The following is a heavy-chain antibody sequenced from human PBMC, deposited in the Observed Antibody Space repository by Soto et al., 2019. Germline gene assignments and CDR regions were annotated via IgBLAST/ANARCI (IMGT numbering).Heavy chain of an antibody. CDR1: GYTFTSYY. V-gene: IGHV1-46*01. CDR3: ARPHPLTGTTGTWFDP. Sequence: ASVKLYCKASGYTFTSYYMHWVRQAPGQGLEWMGIINPSGGSTSYAQKFQGRDTMTRDTSASTVYMELSSLRSEDTAVYYCARPHPLTGTTGTWFDPWGQGTLVTVSS. J-gene: IGHJ5*02. CDR2: INPSGGST. D-gene: IGHD1-7*01.